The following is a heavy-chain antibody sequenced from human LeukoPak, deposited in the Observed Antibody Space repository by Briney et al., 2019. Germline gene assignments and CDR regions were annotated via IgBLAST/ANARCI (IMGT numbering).Heavy chain of an antibody. Sequence: GGSLRLSCAASGFTFSSYSMNWVRQAPGKGLEWVSSISSSSSYIYYADSVKGRFTISRDNAKNSLYLQMNSLRAEDTAVYYCARGDSDCGGGCSLPQDAFDIWGQGTMVTVSS. D-gene: IGHD2-21*02. CDR3: ARGDSDCGGGCSLPQDAFDI. J-gene: IGHJ3*02. CDR1: GFTFSSYS. V-gene: IGHV3-21*01. CDR2: ISSSSSYI.